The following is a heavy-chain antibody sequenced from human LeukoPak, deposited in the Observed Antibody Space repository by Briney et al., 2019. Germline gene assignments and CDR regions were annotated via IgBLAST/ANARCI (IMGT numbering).Heavy chain of an antibody. J-gene: IGHJ4*02. Sequence: PGGSLRLSCAASGFTFSSYSMNWVRQAPGKGLEWVSVIYSGGSTYYADSVKGRFTISRDNSKNTLYLQMNSLRAEDTAVYYCARALCSSTSCYDPYFDYWGQGTLVTVSS. CDR1: GFTFSSYS. V-gene: IGHV3-53*01. CDR2: IYSGGST. CDR3: ARALCSSTSCYDPYFDY. D-gene: IGHD2-2*01.